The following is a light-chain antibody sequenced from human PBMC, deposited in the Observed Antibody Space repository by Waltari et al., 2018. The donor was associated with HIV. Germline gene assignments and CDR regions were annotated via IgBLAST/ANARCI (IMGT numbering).Light chain of an antibody. J-gene: IGLJ3*02. V-gene: IGLV1-44*01. Sequence: QSVLTQPPSLPAAPGHTHNLSCSGGGSTIGSRTVHLNQQLPSRAPKLNIDHDHRRPSGVSDRFTAAKSGTSASLFISKLQAADEATYYCAAWDDSLSGFVFGGGT. CDR2: HDH. CDR3: AAWDDSLSGFV. CDR1: GSTIGSRT.